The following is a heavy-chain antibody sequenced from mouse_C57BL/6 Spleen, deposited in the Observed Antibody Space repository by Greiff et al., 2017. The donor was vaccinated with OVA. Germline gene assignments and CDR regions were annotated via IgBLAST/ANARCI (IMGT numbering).Heavy chain of an antibody. CDR2: IDPETGGT. D-gene: IGHD1-1*01. CDR3: TRRDDGSSYYYFDY. CDR1: GYTFTDYE. J-gene: IGHJ2*01. V-gene: IGHV1-15*01. Sequence: VQLVESGAELVRPGASVTLSCKASGYTFTDYEMHWVKQTPVHGLEWIGAIDPETGGTAYNQKFKGKAILTADKSSSTAYMELRSLTSEDSAVYYCTRRDDGSSYYYFDYWGQGTTLTVSS.